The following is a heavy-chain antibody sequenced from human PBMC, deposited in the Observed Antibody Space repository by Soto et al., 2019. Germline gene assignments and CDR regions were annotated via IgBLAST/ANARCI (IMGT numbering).Heavy chain of an antibody. CDR3: AREGSFGVVITSFAFDI. Sequence: GGSLRLSCAASGFTFSSYWMSWVRQAPGKGLEWVANIKQDGSEKYYVDSVKGRFTISRDNAKNSLYLQMNSLRAEDTAVYYCAREGSFGVVITSFAFDIWGQGTMVTVSS. J-gene: IGHJ3*02. CDR1: GFTFSSYW. CDR2: IKQDGSEK. V-gene: IGHV3-7*01. D-gene: IGHD3-3*01.